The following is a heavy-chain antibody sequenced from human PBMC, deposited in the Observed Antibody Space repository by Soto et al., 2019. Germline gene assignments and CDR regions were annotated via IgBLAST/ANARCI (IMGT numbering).Heavy chain of an antibody. V-gene: IGHV3-30*04. Sequence: QVQLVESGGGVVQPGRSLRLSCAASGFTFSNFAMHWVRQAPGKGLEWMTIISYDGSNKFYADSVEGRFTISRDNSKNTLYLQINSLRAEDTAVYYCARDDGGLDYWGQGTLVTGSS. CDR3: ARDDGGLDY. J-gene: IGHJ4*02. CDR2: ISYDGSNK. CDR1: GFTFSNFA. D-gene: IGHD2-15*01.